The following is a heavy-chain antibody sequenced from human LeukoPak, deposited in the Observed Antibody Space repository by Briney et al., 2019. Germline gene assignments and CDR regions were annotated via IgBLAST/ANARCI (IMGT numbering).Heavy chain of an antibody. CDR1: GGSISSYY. CDR2: IYYSGST. Sequence: SETLSLTCTVSGGSISSYYWSWIRQPPGKGLEWIGYIYYSGSTNSNPSLKSRVTISVDTSKNQFSLKLSSVSAADTAVYYCAREKLYSSSWGFQHWGQGTLVTVSS. J-gene: IGHJ1*01. CDR3: AREKLYSSSWGFQH. D-gene: IGHD6-13*01. V-gene: IGHV4-59*01.